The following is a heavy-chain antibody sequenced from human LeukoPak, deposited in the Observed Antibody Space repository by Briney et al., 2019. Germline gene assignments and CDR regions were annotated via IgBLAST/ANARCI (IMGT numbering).Heavy chain of an antibody. Sequence: ASVKVSCKSSGYTFTAYQMHWVRQAPGQGLEWVGWINPNSGGSNYAQRFQGRVTVTRDTSINTAYMELSRLRPDDTAVYYCARVKLITGLDYWGQGTLVTASS. V-gene: IGHV1-2*02. CDR2: INPNSGGS. J-gene: IGHJ4*02. CDR1: GYTFTAYQ. CDR3: ARVKLITGLDY. D-gene: IGHD3-22*01.